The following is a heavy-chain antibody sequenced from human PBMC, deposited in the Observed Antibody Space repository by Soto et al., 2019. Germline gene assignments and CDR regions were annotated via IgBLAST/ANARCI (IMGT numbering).Heavy chain of an antibody. CDR3: ARDSTGGLSLDY. Sequence: SETLSLTCTVSGGSISSSSYYWGWIRQPPGKGLEWIGSIYYSGSTNYNPSLKSRVTISADKSKNQFSLKLSSVTAADTAVYYCARDSTGGLSLDYWGQGTLVTSPQ. CDR1: GGSISSSSYY. CDR2: IYYSGST. D-gene: IGHD5-12*01. V-gene: IGHV4-39*07. J-gene: IGHJ4*02.